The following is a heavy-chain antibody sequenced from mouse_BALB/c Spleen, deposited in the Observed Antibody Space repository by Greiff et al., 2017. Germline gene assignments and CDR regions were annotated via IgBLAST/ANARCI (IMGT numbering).Heavy chain of an antibody. CDR2: ISSGSSTI. Sequence: EVKLMESGGGLVQPGGSRKLSCAASGFPFSSFGMHWVRQAPEKGLEWVAYISSGSSTIYYADTVKGRFTISRDNPKNTLFLQMTSLRSEDTAMYYCARSAHYYGYEFAYWGQGTLVTVSA. CDR1: GFPFSSFG. V-gene: IGHV5-17*02. CDR3: ARSAHYYGYEFAY. J-gene: IGHJ3*01. D-gene: IGHD2-2*01.